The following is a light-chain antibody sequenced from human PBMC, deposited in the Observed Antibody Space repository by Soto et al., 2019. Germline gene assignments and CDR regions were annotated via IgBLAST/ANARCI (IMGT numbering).Light chain of an antibody. Sequence: QSVLTQPASVSGSPGQSITISCTGTSSDVGGYNYVSWYQQHPGKAPKLMIYDVSNRPSGVSNRFSGSKSGNTASLTISGLQAEDEADYYRSSYTSSSTLAVFGTGTKLTVL. CDR1: SSDVGGYNY. V-gene: IGLV2-14*01. J-gene: IGLJ1*01. CDR2: DVS. CDR3: SSYTSSSTLAV.